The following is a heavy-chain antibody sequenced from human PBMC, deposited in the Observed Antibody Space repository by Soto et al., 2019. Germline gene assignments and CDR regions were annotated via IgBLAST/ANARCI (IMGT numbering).Heavy chain of an antibody. V-gene: IGHV3-9*01. J-gene: IGHJ3*01. CDR2: ISWNSAII. Sequence: EVQLEESGGGLVQAGRSLRLSCAASRFTFDDYALHWDRQAPGKGLEWVSGISWNSAIISYADSVKGRFSISRDNAKKYVYLQMDSLRPEDTALYYCIKDCGYYYVYAFDVWGQGTMVNVSP. CDR3: IKDCGYYYVYAFDV. D-gene: IGHD3-22*01. CDR1: RFTFDDYA.